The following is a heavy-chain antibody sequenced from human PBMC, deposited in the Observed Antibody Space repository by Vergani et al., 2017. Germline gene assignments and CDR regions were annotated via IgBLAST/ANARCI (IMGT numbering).Heavy chain of an antibody. D-gene: IGHD3-10*01. CDR2: ISGSGGST. J-gene: IGHJ6*03. CDR3: AKDATEGWFGELNPMDV. Sequence: EVQLLESGGGLVQLGGSLRLSCAASGFTFSSYAMSWVRQAPGKGLEWVSAISGSGGSTYYADSVKGRFTIYRDNSKNTLYLQMNSLRAEDTAVYYCAKDATEGWFGELNPMDVWGKGTTVTVSS. CDR1: GFTFSSYA. V-gene: IGHV3-23*01.